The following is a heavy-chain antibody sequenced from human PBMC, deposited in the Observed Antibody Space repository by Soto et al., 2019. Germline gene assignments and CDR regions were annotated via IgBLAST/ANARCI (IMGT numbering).Heavy chain of an antibody. CDR3: AGAAYNYGPFDS. CDR1: GDSTSTYS. CDR2: SYTTGSS. D-gene: IGHD5-18*01. Sequence: QVQLQESGPGLVKPSETLSLTCTFSGDSTSTYSWNWIRQPAGKGLEWIGRSYTTGSSNYNPSLECRIAISVDTVKIQFFLKLSSLTAADTAVYYCAGAAYNYGPFDSWGQGTLVTFSS. J-gene: IGHJ4*02. V-gene: IGHV4-4*07.